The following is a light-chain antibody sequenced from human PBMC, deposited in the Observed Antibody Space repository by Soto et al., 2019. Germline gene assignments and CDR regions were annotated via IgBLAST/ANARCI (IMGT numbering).Light chain of an antibody. CDR1: QSVSSN. J-gene: IGKJ5*01. CDR2: GAS. V-gene: IGKV3-15*01. Sequence: ENVMTHAAADLSPSPHFTATHSYRASQSVSSNLAWYQQKPGQAPRLLIYGASTRATGIPARFSGSGSGTDFTLTISRLEPEDFAVYYCQQYCRSITFGQGTRLEIK. CDR3: QQYCRSIT.